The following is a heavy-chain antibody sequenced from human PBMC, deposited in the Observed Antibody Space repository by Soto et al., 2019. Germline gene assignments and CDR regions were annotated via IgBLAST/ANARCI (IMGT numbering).Heavy chain of an antibody. D-gene: IGHD2-2*01. Sequence: EVQLVESGGGLVQPGGSLRLSCAASGFTFSTYWMSWVRQIPGKGLEWVANIQQDGSEKYYVDSVKGRFTISRDNAKSSLFLQMNSLEAADTAVYYCAGDRGWNIVVLPASFDWWGQGALVSVSS. V-gene: IGHV3-7*01. CDR3: AGDRGWNIVVLPASFDW. CDR1: GFTFSTYW. J-gene: IGHJ4*02. CDR2: IQQDGSEK.